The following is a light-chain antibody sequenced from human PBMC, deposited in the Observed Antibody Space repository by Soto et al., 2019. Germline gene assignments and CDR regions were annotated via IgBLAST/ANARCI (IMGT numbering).Light chain of an antibody. J-gene: IGLJ2*01. CDR1: SSDIGTYNL. V-gene: IGLV2-14*02. CDR3: SSFVHRNNFI. CDR2: EVN. Sequence: QSVLTQPASVSGSPGQSITISCTGTSSDIGTYNLVSWYQHYPGKAPKLMIYEVNKRPSGVPNRFSGSKSGNTASLTVSGLQADDEADYYCSSFVHRNNFIFGGGTKLTVL.